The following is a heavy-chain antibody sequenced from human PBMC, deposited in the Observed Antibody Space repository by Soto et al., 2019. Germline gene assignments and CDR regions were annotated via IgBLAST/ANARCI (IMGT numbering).Heavy chain of an antibody. CDR1: GYSFTSYW. Sequence: GESLKISCKGSGYSFTSYWISWVRQMPGKGLEWMGRIDPSDSYTNYSPSFQGHVTVAADKSISTAYLQWSSLKASDTAMYYCARRFLGPSLDGMDVWGQGTTVTVSS. V-gene: IGHV5-10-1*01. CDR3: ARRFLGPSLDGMDV. J-gene: IGHJ6*02. CDR2: IDPSDSYT. D-gene: IGHD3-3*01.